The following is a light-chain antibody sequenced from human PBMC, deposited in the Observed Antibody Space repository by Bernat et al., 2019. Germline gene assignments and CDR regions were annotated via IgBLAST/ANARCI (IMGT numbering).Light chain of an antibody. CDR1: SSDIGSYNY. CDR2: AVA. J-gene: IGLJ1*01. V-gene: IGLV2-14*03. CDR3: SSYTRSATYV. Sequence: QSALTQPPSVSGSPGQSITISCIGTSSDIGSYNYVSWYQQHPGKAPNLLIYAVANRPSGVSNRFSASKSGNTASLTISGLQAEDESDYYCSSYTRSATYVFGTGTKVTVL.